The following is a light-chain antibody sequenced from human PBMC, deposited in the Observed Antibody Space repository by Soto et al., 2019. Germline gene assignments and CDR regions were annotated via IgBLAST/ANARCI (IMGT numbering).Light chain of an antibody. CDR1: SSDVGGYNY. CDR3: SSYASSSNLG. J-gene: IGLJ2*01. CDR2: EVS. V-gene: IGLV2-14*01. Sequence: QSALTQPASVSGSPGQSITISCTGTSSDVGGYNYVSWYQQHPGKAPKLMIYEVSNRPSGVPNRFSGSKSGNTASLTVSGLQAEDEAHYYCSSYASSSNLGFGGGTKLTVL.